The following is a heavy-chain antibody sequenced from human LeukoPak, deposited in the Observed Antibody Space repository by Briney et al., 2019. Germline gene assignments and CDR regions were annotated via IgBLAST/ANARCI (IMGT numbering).Heavy chain of an antibody. Sequence: SETLSLTCTVSGGSISSHYWSWIRQPPGKGLEWIGYIYYSGSTNYNPSVKSRVTISVDTSKNQFSLKLSSVTAADTAVYYCARDGREDYDFWSGPEGWFDPWGQGTLVTVSS. CDR1: GGSISSHY. CDR3: ARDGREDYDFWSGPEGWFDP. CDR2: IYYSGST. V-gene: IGHV4-59*11. D-gene: IGHD3-3*01. J-gene: IGHJ5*02.